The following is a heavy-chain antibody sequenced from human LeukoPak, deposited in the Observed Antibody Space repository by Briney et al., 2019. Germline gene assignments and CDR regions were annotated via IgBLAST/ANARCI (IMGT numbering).Heavy chain of an antibody. CDR3: ASGFGEPGLFDY. J-gene: IGHJ4*02. Sequence: SPSETLSLTCTVSGGSISSYYWSWIRQPPGKGLEWIGYIYYSGSTNYNPSLKSRVTISVDTSKNQLSLKLSSVTAADTAVYYCASGFGEPGLFDYWGQGTLVTVSS. V-gene: IGHV4-59*01. D-gene: IGHD3-10*01. CDR1: GGSISSYY. CDR2: IYYSGST.